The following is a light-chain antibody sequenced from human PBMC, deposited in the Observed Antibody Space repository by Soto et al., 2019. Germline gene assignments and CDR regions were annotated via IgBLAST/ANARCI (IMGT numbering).Light chain of an antibody. J-gene: IGKJ1*01. Sequence: EIVMTQSPATLSVSPGERATLSCRASQSVNSNIAWYQQKPGQAPRLLIYGASTRATGIPARFSGSGSGTDFTLTISSLQSEDLAIQYCHHYGNCPPWTFGQGTKVEIK. CDR3: HHYGNCPPWT. CDR2: GAS. CDR1: QSVNSN. V-gene: IGKV3-15*01.